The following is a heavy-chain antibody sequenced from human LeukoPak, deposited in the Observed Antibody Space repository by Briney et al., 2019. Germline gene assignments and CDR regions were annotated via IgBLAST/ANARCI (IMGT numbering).Heavy chain of an antibody. J-gene: IGHJ4*02. D-gene: IGHD2-8*01. CDR3: ARGVYLGNGYYFDY. V-gene: IGHV4-4*07. Sequence: SETLSLTCTVSGGSISSYYWNWIRQPAGKGLEWIGHIYTSGSTNYNSSLKSRVTMSVDTSKNQFSVKLNSVIAADTAMYYCARGVYLGNGYYFDYLGQGTLVTVSS. CDR1: GGSISSYY. CDR2: IYTSGST.